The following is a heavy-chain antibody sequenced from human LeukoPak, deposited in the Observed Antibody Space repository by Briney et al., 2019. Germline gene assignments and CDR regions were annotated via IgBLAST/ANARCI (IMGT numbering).Heavy chain of an antibody. J-gene: IGHJ4*02. Sequence: SVKVSCKASGGTFSSYAISWVRQAPGQGLEWMGGIIPIFGTANYAQKFQGRVTITADKSTSTAYMELSSLRSEDTAVYYCARVYSSGWEWGEGDFDYWGQGTLVTVSS. D-gene: IGHD6-19*01. CDR1: GGTFSSYA. CDR3: ARVYSSGWEWGEGDFDY. V-gene: IGHV1-69*06. CDR2: IIPIFGTA.